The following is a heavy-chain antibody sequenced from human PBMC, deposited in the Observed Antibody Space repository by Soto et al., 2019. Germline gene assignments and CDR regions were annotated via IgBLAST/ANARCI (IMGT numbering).Heavy chain of an antibody. V-gene: IGHV3-7*04. J-gene: IGHJ3*02. CDR2: IKQDGSEK. Sequence: EVQLVESGGGLVQPGGSLRLSCAASGITFSSYWMSWVRQAPGKGLEWVANIKQDGSEKFYVDSVKGRFTISRDNAKNSLYLIINSLRAEDTAVYYCARALSYGNIWCQGTMVTVSS. CDR3: ARALSYGNI. D-gene: IGHD5-18*01. CDR1: GITFSSYW.